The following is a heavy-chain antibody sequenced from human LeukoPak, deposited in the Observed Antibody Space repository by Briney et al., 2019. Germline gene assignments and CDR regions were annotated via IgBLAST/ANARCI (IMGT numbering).Heavy chain of an antibody. Sequence: GGSLRLSCAASGFTFSSYWMTWVRQAPGKGLEWVANIKQDGGANYYVDSVKGRFTISRDNAKISLYLQMNSLTAEDTAVYYCARGLSAQRNNSVCYPSYMDVWGKGTTVHVSS. CDR3: ARGLSAQRNNSVCYPSYMDV. V-gene: IGHV3-7*01. J-gene: IGHJ6*03. CDR2: IKQDGGAN. D-gene: IGHD2-8*01. CDR1: GFTFSSYW.